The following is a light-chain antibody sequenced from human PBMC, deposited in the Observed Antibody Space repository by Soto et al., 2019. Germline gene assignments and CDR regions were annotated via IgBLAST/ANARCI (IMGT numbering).Light chain of an antibody. V-gene: IGLV4-69*01. Sequence: QHVLTQSPSASASLGASVKLTCTLSSGHSNYAIAWHQQQPEKGPRYLMKLNSDGSHSKGDGIPDRFSGSSSGAERYLTISSLQSEDEADYYCQTWGTGTPWVFGGGTKVTVL. CDR2: LNSDGSH. J-gene: IGLJ3*02. CDR1: SGHSNYA. CDR3: QTWGTGTPWV.